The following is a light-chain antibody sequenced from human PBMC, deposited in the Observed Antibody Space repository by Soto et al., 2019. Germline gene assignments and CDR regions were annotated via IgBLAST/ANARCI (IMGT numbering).Light chain of an antibody. CDR3: QQSRTTPWT. CDR2: AAS. CDR1: QNIDIY. J-gene: IGKJ1*01. Sequence: DIQMTQSPPSLSASIGDTVTIACRASQNIDIYLNWYQRKPGTVPKLLIYAASGLQTGVPSRFSGSGSGTDFSLTISSLQPEDFATYYCQQSRTTPWTFGQGTKVDIK. V-gene: IGKV1-39*01.